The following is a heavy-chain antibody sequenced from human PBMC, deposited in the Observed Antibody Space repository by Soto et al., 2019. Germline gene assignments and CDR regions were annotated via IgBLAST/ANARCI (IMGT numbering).Heavy chain of an antibody. D-gene: IGHD3-16*01. J-gene: IGHJ6*02. CDR2: IYTSGST. CDR1: GGSISSYY. Sequence: PSETLSLTCTVSGGSISSYYWSWIRQPAGKGLEWIGRIYTSGSTNYSPSLKSRVTMSVDTSKNQFSLKLSSVTAADTAVYYCARTPPRGGYYYYGMDVWGQGTTVTVSS. CDR3: ARTPPRGGYYYYGMDV. V-gene: IGHV4-4*07.